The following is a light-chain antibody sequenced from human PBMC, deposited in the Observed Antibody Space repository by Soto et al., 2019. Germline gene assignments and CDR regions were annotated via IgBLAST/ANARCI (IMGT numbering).Light chain of an antibody. CDR1: QSISSY. Sequence: DIQMTQSPSSLSASVGDTVTITCRASQSISSYLNWYQQKPGKAPKLLVYAASSLQSGVPSRFSGSGSGTDFTPTISSLQPEDFATYYCQQSYSTPTFGQGTRLEIK. J-gene: IGKJ5*01. V-gene: IGKV1-39*01. CDR2: AAS. CDR3: QQSYSTPT.